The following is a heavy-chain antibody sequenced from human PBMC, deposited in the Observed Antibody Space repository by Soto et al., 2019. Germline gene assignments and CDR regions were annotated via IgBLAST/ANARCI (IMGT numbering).Heavy chain of an antibody. J-gene: IGHJ4*02. CDR1: GGSVNSDSYY. D-gene: IGHD3-3*02. CDR2: IYYTGST. V-gene: IGHV4-61*01. Sequence: SETLSLTCTVCGGSVNSDSYYWSWIRQPPGKGLEWIGYIYYTGSTNYNPSLESRVTISVDTSRNQFSLKLSSVTAADTAVFYCAREFSNTPEAFDSWGQGALVTVSS. CDR3: AREFSNTPEAFDS.